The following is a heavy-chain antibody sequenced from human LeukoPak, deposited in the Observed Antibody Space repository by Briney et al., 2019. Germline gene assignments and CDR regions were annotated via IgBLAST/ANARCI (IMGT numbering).Heavy chain of an antibody. CDR2: INWNGGST. CDR1: GFSFDDYD. D-gene: IGHD3-22*01. V-gene: IGHV3-20*04. J-gene: IGHJ4*02. CDR3: ARDLPQIEY. Sequence: GGSLRLSWVASGFSFDDYDMNWVRQAPGKGLEWVSGINWNGGSTGYADSVKGRFTISRDNAKNSLYLQMNSRRAEDRALYCCARDLPQIEYWGQRTLVTVSS.